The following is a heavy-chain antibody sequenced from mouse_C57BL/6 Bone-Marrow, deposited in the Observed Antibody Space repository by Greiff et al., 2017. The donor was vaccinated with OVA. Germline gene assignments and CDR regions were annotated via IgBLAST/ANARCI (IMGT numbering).Heavy chain of an antibody. D-gene: IGHD3-2*02. Sequence: QVQLQQSGPELVKPGASVKISCKASGYAFSSSWMNWVKQRPGKGLEWIGRIYPGDGNTNYNGKFKGKATLTADKSSSTAYMQLSSLTSEDSAVYFCAKRGSGYYAMDYWGQGTSVTVSS. CDR1: GYAFSSSW. CDR2: IYPGDGNT. J-gene: IGHJ4*01. CDR3: AKRGSGYYAMDY. V-gene: IGHV1-82*01.